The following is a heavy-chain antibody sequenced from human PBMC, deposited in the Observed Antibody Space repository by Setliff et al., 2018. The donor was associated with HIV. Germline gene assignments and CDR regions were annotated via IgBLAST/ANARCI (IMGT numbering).Heavy chain of an antibody. CDR3: AHIVRSGWYPGDMDV. V-gene: IGHV2-5*02. J-gene: IGHJ6*02. Sequence: SGPTLVNPTQTLTLTCTFSGFSLSTSGVGVGWIRQPPGKALEWLAVIYWDDDKRYSPSLKSRVTITKDTSKNQVVLTMTNMDPMDTATYYCAHIVRSGWYPGDMDVWGQGIPVTVSS. D-gene: IGHD6-19*01. CDR1: GFSLSTSGVG. CDR2: IYWDDDK.